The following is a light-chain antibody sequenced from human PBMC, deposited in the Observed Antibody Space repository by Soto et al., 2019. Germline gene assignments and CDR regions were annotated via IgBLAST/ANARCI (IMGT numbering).Light chain of an antibody. Sequence: DIQMTQSPSTLSASVGDRVTITCRASQSISSWLAWYQQKPWKAPKLLIYDASSLESGVPSSFSGSGSGTEITPTINNLPPDDFATYCSQQYNSVTTFGQGTKVEIK. CDR2: DAS. J-gene: IGKJ1*01. V-gene: IGKV1-5*01. CDR3: QQYNSVTT. CDR1: QSISSW.